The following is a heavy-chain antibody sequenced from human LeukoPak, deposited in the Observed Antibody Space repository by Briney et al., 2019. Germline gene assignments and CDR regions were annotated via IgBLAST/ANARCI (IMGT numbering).Heavy chain of an antibody. J-gene: IGHJ4*02. V-gene: IGHV3-21*01. CDR1: GFTFSSYS. CDR2: ISSSSSFI. D-gene: IGHD2-2*01. Sequence: MAGGSLRLSCAASGFTFSSYSMNWVRQAPGKGLEWVSSISSSSSFIYYADSVKGRFTISRDNAKNSLYLQMNSLRAEDTAVYYCARDPPLVYCSSTSFPHLDYWGQGTLVTVSS. CDR3: ARDPPLVYCSSTSFPHLDY.